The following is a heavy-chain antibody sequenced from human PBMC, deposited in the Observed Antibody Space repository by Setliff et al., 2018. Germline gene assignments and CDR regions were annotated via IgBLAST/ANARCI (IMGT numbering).Heavy chain of an antibody. CDR3: ARSPSSGAYWNPRPFYSDY. D-gene: IGHD1-26*01. CDR1: GASITSGGFY. Sequence: SETLSLTCSVSGASITSGGFYWTWIRQPAGKGLEWIGHISPSGSTTYNPSVKSRVTISLDTSKNHFSLKLDSVAAAGTALYYCARSPSSGAYWNPRPFYSDYWARGTLVTVSS. V-gene: IGHV4-61*09. J-gene: IGHJ4*02. CDR2: ISPSGST.